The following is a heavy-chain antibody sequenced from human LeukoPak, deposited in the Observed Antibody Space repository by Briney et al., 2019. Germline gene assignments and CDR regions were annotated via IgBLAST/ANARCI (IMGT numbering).Heavy chain of an antibody. CDR3: ARTREPNSYYYDSSGYYFDY. Sequence: GGSLRLSCAASGFTFSSYSMNWVRQAPGKGLEWVSSISSSSSYIYYADSVKGRFTISRDNSKNTLYLQMNSLRAEDTAVYYCARTREPNSYYYDSSGYYFDYWGQGTLVTASS. CDR2: ISSSSSYI. CDR1: GFTFSSYS. D-gene: IGHD3-22*01. J-gene: IGHJ4*02. V-gene: IGHV3-21*01.